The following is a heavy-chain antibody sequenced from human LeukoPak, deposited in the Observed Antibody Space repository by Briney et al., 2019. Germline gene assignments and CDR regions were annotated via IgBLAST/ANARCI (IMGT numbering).Heavy chain of an antibody. J-gene: IGHJ5*02. CDR2: INTNTGNP. Sequence: ASVNVSFKASGYTFTSYAMNWVRQAPGQGLEWMGWINTNTGNPTYAQGFTGRFVFSLDTSVSTAYLQISSLKAEDTAVYYCARDYTAARFDPWGQGTLVTVSS. CDR1: GYTFTSYA. CDR3: ARDYTAARFDP. V-gene: IGHV7-4-1*02. D-gene: IGHD5-18*01.